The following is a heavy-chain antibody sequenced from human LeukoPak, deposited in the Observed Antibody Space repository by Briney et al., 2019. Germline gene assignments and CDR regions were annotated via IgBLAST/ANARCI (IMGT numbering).Heavy chain of an antibody. CDR3: AKDRRVVVVTASLDV. CDR1: GFTFTSSA. CDR2: ISGRSGTT. V-gene: IGHV3-23*01. J-gene: IGHJ6*04. Sequence: GGSLRLSCVASGFTFTSSAMSWVRQAPGKGLEWVSAISGRSGTTYYADSAKGRFTISRDNSKNTLYLQMNSLRAGDTAVYYCAKDRRVVVVTASLDVWGKGTTVTASS. D-gene: IGHD2-21*02.